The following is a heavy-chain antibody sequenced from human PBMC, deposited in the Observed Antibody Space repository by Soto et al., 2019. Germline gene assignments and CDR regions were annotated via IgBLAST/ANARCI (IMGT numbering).Heavy chain of an antibody. Sequence: SETLSLTCAVYGGSFSGYYWSWIRQPPGKGLEWIGEINHSGSTNYNPSLKSRVTISVDTSKNQFSLKLSSVTAADTAVYYCARATLLRITMVRGFPYYYGMDVWGQGTTVTVSS. CDR2: INHSGST. V-gene: IGHV4-34*01. CDR3: ARATLLRITMVRGFPYYYGMDV. J-gene: IGHJ6*02. CDR1: GGSFSGYY. D-gene: IGHD3-10*01.